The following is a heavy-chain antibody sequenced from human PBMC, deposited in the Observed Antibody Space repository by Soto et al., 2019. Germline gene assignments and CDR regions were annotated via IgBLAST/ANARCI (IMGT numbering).Heavy chain of an antibody. CDR3: ARLTLAQDSSGYHIFDY. CDR2: INAGNGNT. J-gene: IGHJ4*02. Sequence: ASVKVSCKASGYTFTSYAMHWVRQAPGQRLEWMGWINAGNGNTKCSQKFQDRVTITRDTSASTAYMELSSLRSEDTAVYYCARLTLAQDSSGYHIFDYWGLGTLVTVAS. V-gene: IGHV1-3*01. CDR1: GYTFTSYA. D-gene: IGHD3-22*01.